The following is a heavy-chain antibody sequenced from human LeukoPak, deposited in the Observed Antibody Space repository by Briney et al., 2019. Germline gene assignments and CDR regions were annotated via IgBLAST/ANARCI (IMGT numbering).Heavy chain of an antibody. CDR3: AKGNTGVIAVAGNSD. CDR2: ISGSGGST. CDR1: GFTFSSYA. V-gene: IGHV3-23*01. J-gene: IGHJ4*02. D-gene: IGHD6-19*01. Sequence: GGSLRLSCAASGFTFSSYAMSWVRQAPGKGLEWVSAISGSGGSTYYADSVKGRFTISRDNSKNTLYLQMNSLRAEDTAVYYCAKGNTGVIAVAGNSDWGQGTLVTVSS.